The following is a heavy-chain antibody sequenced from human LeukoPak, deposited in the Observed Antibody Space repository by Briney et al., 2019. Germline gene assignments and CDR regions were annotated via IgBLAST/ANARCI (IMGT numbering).Heavy chain of an antibody. CDR3: AHRYHASGGNAFDI. CDR2: LYWDADA. J-gene: IGHJ3*02. Sequence: ESGPTLVNPTQTLTLTCTFSGFSLSTSGVGVGWLRQPPGKALEWLALLYWDADARYSPSLKSRLAITKDTSKSQVVRTMTNMDPVDTATYYCAHRYHASGGNAFDIWGQGTVVTVSS. V-gene: IGHV2-5*02. CDR1: GFSLSTSGVG. D-gene: IGHD3-10*01.